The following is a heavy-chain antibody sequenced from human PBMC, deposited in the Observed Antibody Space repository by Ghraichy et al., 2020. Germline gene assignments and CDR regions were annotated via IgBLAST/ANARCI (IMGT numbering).Heavy chain of an antibody. Sequence: SETLSLTCAVSGGSISSGGYSWSWIRQPPGKGLEWIGYIYHSGSTYYNPSLKSRVTISVDRSKNQFSLKLSSVTAADTAVYYCAREGLDYYDSSGYYIWGQGTLVTVSS. D-gene: IGHD3-22*01. CDR2: IYHSGST. J-gene: IGHJ4*02. CDR3: AREGLDYYDSSGYYI. V-gene: IGHV4-30-2*01. CDR1: GGSISSGGYS.